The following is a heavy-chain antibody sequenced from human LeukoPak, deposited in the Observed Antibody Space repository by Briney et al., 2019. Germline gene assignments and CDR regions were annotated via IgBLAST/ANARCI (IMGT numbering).Heavy chain of an antibody. D-gene: IGHD3-10*01. CDR3: AVQLLWFGELFFDY. CDR2: ISGSGGST. Sequence: PGGSLRLSCAASGFTFSSYAMSWVRQAPGKGLEWVSAISGSGGSTYYADSVKGRFTISRDKAKNSLYLQMNSLRAEDTAVYYCAVQLLWFGELFFDYWGQGTLVTVSS. J-gene: IGHJ4*02. V-gene: IGHV3-23*01. CDR1: GFTFSSYA.